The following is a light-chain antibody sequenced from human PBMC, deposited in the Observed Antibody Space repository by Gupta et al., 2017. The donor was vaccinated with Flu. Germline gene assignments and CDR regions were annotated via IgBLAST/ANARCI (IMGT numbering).Light chain of an antibody. CDR2: LGS. Sequence: DILITQSPLSLPVTPGEPASISCRSSQSLLHSNGYNYLDWYLQKPGQSPQLLIYLGSNRASGVPDRFSGSGSGTDFKLKISRVEADNVGVYYCMQALQTPYTFGQGTKLEIK. J-gene: IGKJ2*01. CDR3: MQALQTPYT. V-gene: IGKV2-28*01. CDR1: QSLLHSNGYNY.